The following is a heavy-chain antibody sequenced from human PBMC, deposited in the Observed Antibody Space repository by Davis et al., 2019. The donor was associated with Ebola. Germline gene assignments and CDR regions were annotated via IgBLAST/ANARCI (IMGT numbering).Heavy chain of an antibody. D-gene: IGHD1-26*01. J-gene: IGHJ4*02. CDR3: AKLPRGSVFFDY. CDR2: INHSGST. V-gene: IGHV4-34*01. CDR1: GGSFSGYY. Sequence: MPSETLSLTCAVYGGSFSGYYWSWIRQPPGKGLEWIGEINHSGSTNYNPSLKNRVAISVDTSKNQFSLSLTSVTATDTAVYYCAKLPRGSVFFDYWGQGMLVTVSS.